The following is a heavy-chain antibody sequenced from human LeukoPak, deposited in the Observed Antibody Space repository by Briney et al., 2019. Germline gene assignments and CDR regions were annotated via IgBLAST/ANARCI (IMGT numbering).Heavy chain of an antibody. D-gene: IGHD1-14*01. CDR1: GGSISSGGYY. Sequence: PSETLSLTCTVSGGSISSGGYYWSWIRQPPGKGLEWIGYIYHSGSTYYNPSLKSRVTISVDRSKNQFSLKLSSVTAADTAVYYCARDNRRSSGMDVWAKGPRSPSPQ. CDR2: IYHSGST. V-gene: IGHV4-30-2*01. CDR3: ARDNRRSSGMDV. J-gene: IGHJ6*04.